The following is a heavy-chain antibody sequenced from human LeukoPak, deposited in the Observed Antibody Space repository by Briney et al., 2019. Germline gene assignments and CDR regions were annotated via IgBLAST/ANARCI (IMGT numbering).Heavy chain of an antibody. CDR3: AKDASRYCSAGSCYSADY. D-gene: IGHD2-15*01. CDR2: IRYDGSNK. V-gene: IGHV3-30*02. Sequence: GGSLRLSCAASGFTFSSYGMHWVRQAPGKGLEWVAFIRYDGSNKYYADSVKGRFTISRDNSKNTLYLQMNSLRAEDTAVYYCAKDASRYCSAGSCYSADYWGQGTLVTVSS. CDR1: GFTFSSYG. J-gene: IGHJ4*02.